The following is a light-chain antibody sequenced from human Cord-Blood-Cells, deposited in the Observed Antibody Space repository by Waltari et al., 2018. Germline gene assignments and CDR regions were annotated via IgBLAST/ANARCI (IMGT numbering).Light chain of an antibody. CDR3: YSTDSSGNHYV. Sequence: SYELTQPPSVSVSPGQTARITCSGDALPNKYAYWYQQKSGQAPVLVIYEDSKRPSVIPERFSGSSSGTMATLTISGAQVEDEADYYCYSTDSSGNHYVFGTGTKVTVL. CDR2: EDS. CDR1: ALPNKY. V-gene: IGLV3-10*01. J-gene: IGLJ1*01.